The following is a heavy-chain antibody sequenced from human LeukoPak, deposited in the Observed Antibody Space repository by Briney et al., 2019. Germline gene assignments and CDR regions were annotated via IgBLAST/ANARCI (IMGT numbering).Heavy chain of an antibody. Sequence: ASVKVSCKASGYTFTGYYMHWVRQAPGQGLEWMGLMNPNSGNSGYAQKFQGRVTMTRNTSISPAYMELSSLRSDDTAVYYCARGTYHYDSSGITHPFGYYFDYWGQGTLVTVSS. V-gene: IGHV1-8*02. D-gene: IGHD3-22*01. CDR3: ARGTYHYDSSGITHPFGYYFDY. CDR2: MNPNSGNS. CDR1: GYTFTGYY. J-gene: IGHJ4*02.